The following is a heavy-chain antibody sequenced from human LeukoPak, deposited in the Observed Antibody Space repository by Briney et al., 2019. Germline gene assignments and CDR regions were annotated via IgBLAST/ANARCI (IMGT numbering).Heavy chain of an antibody. CDR2: IIPIFGTA. V-gene: IGHV1-69*13. J-gene: IGHJ6*02. Sequence: SVNVSCKASGGTFSSYAISWVRPAPGQGLEWTGGIIPIFGTANYAQKFQGRVTITADESTSTAYMELSSLRSEDTAVYYCARESARAVGYYYGMDVWGQGTTVTVSS. CDR1: GGTFSSYA. D-gene: IGHD4-23*01. CDR3: ARESARAVGYYYGMDV.